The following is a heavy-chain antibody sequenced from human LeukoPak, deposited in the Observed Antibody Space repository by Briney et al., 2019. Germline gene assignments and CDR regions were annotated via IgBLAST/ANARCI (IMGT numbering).Heavy chain of an antibody. CDR1: GYTFASYD. CDR3: ARVRQLYYYDSSGLDY. CDR2: MNPNSGNT. D-gene: IGHD3-22*01. J-gene: IGHJ4*02. Sequence: ASVKVSCKASGYTFASYDINWVRQATGQGLEWMGWMNPNSGNTGYAQKFQGRVTMTRNTSISTAYMELSSLRSEDTAVYYCARVRQLYYYDSSGLDYWGQGTLVTVSS. V-gene: IGHV1-8*01.